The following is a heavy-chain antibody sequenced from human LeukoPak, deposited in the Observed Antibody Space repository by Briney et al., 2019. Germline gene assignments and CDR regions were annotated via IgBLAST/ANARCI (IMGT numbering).Heavy chain of an antibody. CDR1: GGSISSSSYY. CDR3: ARGEDGDYYFQH. CDR2: TYYSGST. D-gene: IGHD4-17*01. Sequence: PSETLSLTCTVSGGSISSSSYYWGWIRQPPGKGLEWIGSTYYSGSTYYNPSLKRRVTISVDTSKNQFSLKVTSVTAADTAVYYCARGEDGDYYFQHWGQGTLVTVSS. V-gene: IGHV4-39*01. J-gene: IGHJ1*01.